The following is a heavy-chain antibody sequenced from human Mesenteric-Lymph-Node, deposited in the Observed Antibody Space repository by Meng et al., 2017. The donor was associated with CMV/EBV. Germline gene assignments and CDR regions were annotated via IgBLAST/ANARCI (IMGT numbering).Heavy chain of an antibody. CDR3: ARGGSTSCYG. Sequence: SLKISCAASGFTFDDYAMHWVRQAPGKGLEWVSGISWNSGSIGYADSVKGRFTISRDNAKNSLYLQMNSLRAEDTAVYYCARGGSTSCYGWGQGTLVTVSS. V-gene: IGHV3-9*01. J-gene: IGHJ4*02. CDR2: ISWNSGSI. CDR1: GFTFDDYA. D-gene: IGHD2-2*01.